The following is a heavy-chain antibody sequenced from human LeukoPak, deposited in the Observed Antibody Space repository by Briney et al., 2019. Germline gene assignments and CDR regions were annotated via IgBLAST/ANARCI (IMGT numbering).Heavy chain of an antibody. Sequence: PGGSLRLSCAASGFIVNQNYISWVRQAPGKGLEWVSVIYTGGSTYYADSVKGRFTIFRDNSKNTLYLQMNSLRAEDTAVYYCAKDAIAAAGVDYWGQGTLVTVSS. D-gene: IGHD6-13*01. CDR2: IYTGGST. CDR3: AKDAIAAAGVDY. V-gene: IGHV3-53*01. CDR1: GFIVNQNY. J-gene: IGHJ4*02.